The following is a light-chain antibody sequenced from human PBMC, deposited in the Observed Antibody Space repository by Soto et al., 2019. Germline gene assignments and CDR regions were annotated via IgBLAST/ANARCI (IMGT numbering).Light chain of an antibody. J-gene: IGKJ2*02. CDR2: GAS. CDR3: HQNYDLPWT. Sequence: ETVMTQSPATLPVSPGERATLSGRASQSVRSNLAWYQQKPGQAPRLLIYGASTRATGVPARFSGSGSGTEFTLTINSLQSEDFALYYCHQNYDLPWTFGQGTKLEMK. CDR1: QSVRSN. V-gene: IGKV3-15*01.